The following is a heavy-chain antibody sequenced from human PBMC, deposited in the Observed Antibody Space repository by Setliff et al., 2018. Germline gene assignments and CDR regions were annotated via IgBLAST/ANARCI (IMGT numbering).Heavy chain of an antibody. J-gene: IGHJ5*02. D-gene: IGHD1-26*01. CDR2: IFYTGST. CDR3: AAVGIDAGGGWFDP. Sequence: PSETLSLTCTVSNGSISSGNYFWGWIRQPPGKGLEWMGSIFYTGSTYYSPSLKSRVTISIDMSKNQFSLKLSSATAADTAVYFCAAVGIDAGGGWFDPWGHGIPVTVSS. V-gene: IGHV4-39*07. CDR1: NGSISSGNYF.